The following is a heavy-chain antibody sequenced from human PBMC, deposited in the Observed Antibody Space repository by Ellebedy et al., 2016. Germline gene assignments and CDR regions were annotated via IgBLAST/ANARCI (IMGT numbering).Heavy chain of an antibody. CDR3: ASFSGSYRNLDY. Sequence: GESLKISCAASGFTFSSYAMSWVRQAPGKGLEWVSSISGSGTSTYYADSVKGRFTISRDNSKNTLYLQMNSLRAEDTAVYYCASFSGSYRNLDYWGQGTLVTVSS. J-gene: IGHJ4*02. CDR1: GFTFSSYA. D-gene: IGHD1-26*01. CDR2: ISGSGTST. V-gene: IGHV3-23*01.